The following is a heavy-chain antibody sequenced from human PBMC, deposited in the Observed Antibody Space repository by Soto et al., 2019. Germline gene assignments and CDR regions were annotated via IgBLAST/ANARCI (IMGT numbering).Heavy chain of an antibody. Sequence: GGSLRLSCSASGFSFTTSDIHWVRQAPGKGLEWVASLHADGIKYTLADSVRGRFTVSGDTSKNTIYLQMSSVTAADTAVYYCARFTAFRYYYYGMDVWGQGTTVNVSS. J-gene: IGHJ6*02. D-gene: IGHD3-16*01. CDR3: ARFTAFRYYYYGMDV. CDR1: GFSFTTSD. CDR2: LHADGIKY. V-gene: IGHV3-30*02.